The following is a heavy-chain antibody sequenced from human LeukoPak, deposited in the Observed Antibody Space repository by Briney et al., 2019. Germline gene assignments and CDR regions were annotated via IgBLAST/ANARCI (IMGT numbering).Heavy chain of an antibody. D-gene: IGHD3-22*01. CDR2: ISGSGGST. J-gene: IGHJ6*02. V-gene: IGHV3-23*01. CDR1: GFTFSSYA. Sequence: GGSLRLSCAASGFTFSSYAMSWVRQAPGKGLEWVSAISGSGGSTHYADSVKGRFTISRNNSKNTLYLQMNSLRAEDTAVYYCAKGDYYDSSGYYYRSHYYYGMDVWGQGTTVTVSS. CDR3: AKGDYYDSSGYYYRSHYYYGMDV.